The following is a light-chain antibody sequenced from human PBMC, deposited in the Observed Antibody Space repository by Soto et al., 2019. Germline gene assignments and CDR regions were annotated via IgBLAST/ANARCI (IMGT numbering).Light chain of an antibody. Sequence: QSVLTQPPSVSAAPGQKVTISCSGSSSNIGNNYVSWYQQLPGTAPKLLIYENNKRPSGIPDRFSGSKSGTSAALGITGLQTGDEADYYCGTWDSSMSAGHYVLGTGTKVTVL. CDR3: GTWDSSMSAGHYV. V-gene: IGLV1-51*02. J-gene: IGLJ1*01. CDR1: SSNIGNNY. CDR2: ENN.